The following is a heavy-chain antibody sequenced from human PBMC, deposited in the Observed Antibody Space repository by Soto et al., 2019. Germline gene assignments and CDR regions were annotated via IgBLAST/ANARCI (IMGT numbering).Heavy chain of an antibody. CDR3: ARGTNRYGDHFDY. CDR1: GGSFSGYY. V-gene: IGHV4-34*01. D-gene: IGHD4-17*01. CDR2: INHSGST. Sequence: PSETLSLTCAVYGGSFSGYYWSWIRQHPGKGLEWIGEINHSGSTNYNPSLKSRVTISVDTSKNQFSLKLSSVTAADTAVYYCARGTNRYGDHFDYWGQGTLVTVSS. J-gene: IGHJ4*02.